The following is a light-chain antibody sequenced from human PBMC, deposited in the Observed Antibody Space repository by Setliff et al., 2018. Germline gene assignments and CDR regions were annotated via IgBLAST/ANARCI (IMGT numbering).Light chain of an antibody. V-gene: IGKV1-5*03. CDR2: KAS. Sequence: DIQMTQSPSTLSASVGDRVTIICRASQTIGSWLAWYQQKPGKAPKLLIYKASTLESGVPSRFSGSGSGTEFILTISSLQPDDFATYYCQQYNTYWTFGQGTKVDIK. CDR3: QQYNTYWT. J-gene: IGKJ1*01. CDR1: QTIGSW.